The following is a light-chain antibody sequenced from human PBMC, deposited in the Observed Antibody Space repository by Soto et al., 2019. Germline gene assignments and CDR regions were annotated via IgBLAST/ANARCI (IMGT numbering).Light chain of an antibody. V-gene: IGKV3-11*01. Sequence: EIVLTQSPATLSLSPGERATLSCRASQSVSSYLAWYQQKAGQPPRLLIYDASNRATGIPARFSGSGSGTDFTLTISSLETGDFAVYYCQERSNWPLVTFGPGTRVDV. CDR2: DAS. CDR3: QERSNWPLVT. J-gene: IGKJ3*01. CDR1: QSVSSY.